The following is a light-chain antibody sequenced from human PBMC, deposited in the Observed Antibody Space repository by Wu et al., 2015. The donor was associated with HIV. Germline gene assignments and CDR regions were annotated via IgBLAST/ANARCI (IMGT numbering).Light chain of an antibody. CDR3: QQYGSSPGT. CDR2: GAS. Sequence: EIVLTQSPGTLSLSPGERATLSCRASQSVSTNYLAWYQQRPGQSPRLLIYGASSRATGIPDRFSGSGSGTVFTLTISRLEPEDFAVYYCQQYGSSPGTFGQGTKVEIK. V-gene: IGKV3-20*01. CDR1: QSVSTNY. J-gene: IGKJ1*01.